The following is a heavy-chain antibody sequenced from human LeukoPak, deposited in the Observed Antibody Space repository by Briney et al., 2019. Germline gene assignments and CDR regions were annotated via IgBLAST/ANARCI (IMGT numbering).Heavy chain of an antibody. CDR2: ISGSGGST. J-gene: IGHJ4*02. V-gene: IGHV3-23*01. CDR3: ALKQRQFEWLFASDF. CDR1: GFTFSRYA. Sequence: GGSLRLSCAASGFTFSRYAMSWVRQAPGKGLEWVSDISGSGGSTYYADSVKGRFTISRDNSKNTLYLQMNSLKAEDKAGYYCALKQRQFEWLFASDFGGQETRVTVSS. D-gene: IGHD3-9*01.